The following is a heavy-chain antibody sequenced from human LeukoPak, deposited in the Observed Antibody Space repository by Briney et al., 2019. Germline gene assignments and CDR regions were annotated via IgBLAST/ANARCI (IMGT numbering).Heavy chain of an antibody. Sequence: GGSLRLSCAASGFPYSSYSMHWVRQAPGNGLEWVAVISNDGSHKYYADSVKGRFIISRDNSKNTLSLQMNTLRPDDTAVFYCARDPNRLADYGGDYFDHWGQGTLVTVSS. V-gene: IGHV3-30*04. D-gene: IGHD4-23*01. CDR1: GFPYSSYS. J-gene: IGHJ4*02. CDR2: ISNDGSHK. CDR3: ARDPNRLADYGGDYFDH.